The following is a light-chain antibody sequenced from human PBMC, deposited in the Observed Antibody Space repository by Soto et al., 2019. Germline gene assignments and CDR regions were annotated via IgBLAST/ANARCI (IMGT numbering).Light chain of an antibody. CDR3: CSYAGSYTFGYV. J-gene: IGLJ1*01. V-gene: IGLV2-11*01. CDR2: DVS. Sequence: QSALTQPRSVSVSPGQSVTISCTGTSSDVGGYNYVSWYQQHPGKAPKLMIYDVSKRPSGVPDRFSGSKSGNTASLTISGLQAEDEADYYCCSYAGSYTFGYVFGTGTKVXVL. CDR1: SSDVGGYNY.